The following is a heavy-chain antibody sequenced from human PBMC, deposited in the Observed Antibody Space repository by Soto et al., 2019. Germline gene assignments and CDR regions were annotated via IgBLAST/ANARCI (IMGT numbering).Heavy chain of an antibody. CDR1: GYPFGSYY. CDR3: ARGHSTDCSNGVCSFFYNHEMDV. V-gene: IGHV1-2*04. J-gene: IGHJ6*02. CDR2: INPKSGGT. D-gene: IGHD2-8*01. Sequence: ASVKVSCKASGYPFGSYYMHWVRQAPGQGFEWMGRINPKSGGTSSAQKFQGWVTMTRDTSISTAYMELTRLRSDDTAVYFCARGHSTDCSNGVCSFFYNHEMDVWGQGTTVTVSS.